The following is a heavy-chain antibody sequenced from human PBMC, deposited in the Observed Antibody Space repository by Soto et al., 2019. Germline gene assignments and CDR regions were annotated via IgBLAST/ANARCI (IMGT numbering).Heavy chain of an antibody. J-gene: IGHJ4*02. CDR1: GFTFTSYV. Sequence: PGRSLRLSCAASGFTFTSYVIHWARYAPGKGLEWVAVISYDGSNKYYADSVKGRFTISRDKSKNTLYLQMNSLRAEDTAVYYCGKDLVLGGYDWIFDYWGQGALVTVSS. V-gene: IGHV3-30*18. CDR3: GKDLVLGGYDWIFDY. CDR2: ISYDGSNK. D-gene: IGHD5-12*01.